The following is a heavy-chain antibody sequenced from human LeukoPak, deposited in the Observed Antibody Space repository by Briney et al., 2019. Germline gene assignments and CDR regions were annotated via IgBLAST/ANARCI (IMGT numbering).Heavy chain of an antibody. D-gene: IGHD2-21*02. V-gene: IGHV1-2*02. CDR3: ATSEVVTAPGAFDI. CDR2: TNPNSGGT. J-gene: IGHJ3*02. CDR1: GYTFTGYY. Sequence: ASVKVSCKASGYTFTGYYMHWVRQAPGQGLEWMGWTNPNSGGTNYAQKFQGRVTMTRDTSISTAYMELSRLRSDDTAVYYCATSEVVTAPGAFDIWGQGTMVTVSS.